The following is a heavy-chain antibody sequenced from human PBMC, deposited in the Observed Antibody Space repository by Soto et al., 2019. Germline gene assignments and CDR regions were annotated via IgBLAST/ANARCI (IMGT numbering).Heavy chain of an antibody. V-gene: IGHV1-18*01. J-gene: IGHJ4*02. CDR2: ISAYNGNT. CDR1: GYTFTSYG. Sequence: ASVKLSCKDSGYTFTSYGISWVRQAPGQGLEWMGWISAYNGNTKYAQKLQGRVTMTTDTSTSTAYMELRSLRSDDTAVYYCARDLAVGLVDYWGQGSLVTVSS. D-gene: IGHD6-19*01. CDR3: ARDLAVGLVDY.